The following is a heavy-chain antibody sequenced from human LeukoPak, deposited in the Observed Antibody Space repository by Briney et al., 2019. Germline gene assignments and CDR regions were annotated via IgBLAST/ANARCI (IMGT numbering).Heavy chain of an antibody. CDR2: ISAYNGNT. J-gene: IGHJ5*02. CDR3: ARDPYWRNWNHQDWFDP. CDR1: GYTFTSYG. D-gene: IGHD1-14*01. V-gene: IGHV1-18*01. Sequence: GASVKVSCKASGYTFTSYGISWVRQAPGQGLEWMGWISAYNGNTNYAQKLQGRVTMTTDTSTSTAYMELRSLRSDDTAVYYCARDPYWRNWNHQDWFDPWGQGTLVTVSS.